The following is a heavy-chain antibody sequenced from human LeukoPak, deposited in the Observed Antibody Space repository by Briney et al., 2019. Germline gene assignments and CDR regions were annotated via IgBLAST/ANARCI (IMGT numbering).Heavy chain of an antibody. J-gene: IGHJ5*02. CDR3: AKSVVTASSPTYNWFDP. CDR2: ISYDGSNK. Sequence: GRSLRLSCAASGFTFSSYGMHWVRQAPGKGLEWVAVISYDGSNKYYADSVKGRFTISRDNSKNTLYLQMNSLRAEDTAVYYCAKSVVTASSPTYNWFDPWGQGTLVTVSS. V-gene: IGHV3-30*18. D-gene: IGHD2-21*02. CDR1: GFTFSSYG.